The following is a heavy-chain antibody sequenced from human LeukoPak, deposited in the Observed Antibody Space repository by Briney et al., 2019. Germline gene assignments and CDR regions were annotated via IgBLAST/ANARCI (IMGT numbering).Heavy chain of an antibody. CDR1: GYTFTGYY. D-gene: IGHD5/OR15-5a*01. CDR2: INTHNDNT. J-gene: IGHJ4*02. CDR3: VRDVSVYDPWDY. V-gene: IGHV1-18*04. Sequence: GASVKVSCKASGYTFTGYYMHWVRQAPGQGLEWMGWINTHNDNTKYAQKFQDRVTMTTDTSTSTAYMELRRLRSDDTAVYYCVRDVSVYDPWDYWGQGTLVTVSS.